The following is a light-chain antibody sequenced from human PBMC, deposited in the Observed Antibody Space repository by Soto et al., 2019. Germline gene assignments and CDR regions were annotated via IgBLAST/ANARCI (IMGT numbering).Light chain of an antibody. Sequence: NFMLTQPHSVSESPGKTVTISCTRTSGSIASNYVQWYQQRPGRAPTTVIYEDSQRPSGVPDRFSGSLDSSSNSASLTISGLRPEDEADYYCQSYDSRSHPLVVFGGGTKLTVL. V-gene: IGLV6-57*04. CDR3: QSYDSRSHPLVV. CDR1: SGSIASNY. CDR2: EDS. J-gene: IGLJ2*01.